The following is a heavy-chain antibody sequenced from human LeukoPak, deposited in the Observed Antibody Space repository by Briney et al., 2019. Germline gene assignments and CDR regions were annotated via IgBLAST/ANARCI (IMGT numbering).Heavy chain of an antibody. J-gene: IGHJ3*02. CDR2: ISSSGSTI. CDR3: ARGGASYYYDSSGYYDAFDI. CDR1: GFTFSSYE. D-gene: IGHD3-22*01. Sequence: PGGSLRLSCAASGFTFSSYEMNWVRQAPGKGLEWVPYISSSGSTIYYADSVKGRFTISRDNAKNSLYLQMNSLRAEDTAVYYCARGGASYYYDSSGYYDAFDIWGQGTMVTVSS. V-gene: IGHV3-48*03.